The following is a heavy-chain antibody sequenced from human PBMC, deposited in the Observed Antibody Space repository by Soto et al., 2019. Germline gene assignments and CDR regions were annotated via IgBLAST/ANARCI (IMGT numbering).Heavy chain of an antibody. CDR3: ARGRDQPSVGLYCDS. V-gene: IGHV1-69*01. CDR2: IIPMLGTP. CDR1: GDAFTNYI. D-gene: IGHD1-26*01. Sequence: QVQLVQSGAEVKKPGSSVKVSCKASGDAFTNYIFDWVRQAPGQGLEWMGGIIPMLGTPKYAQTFQDRVTVAAAVATVTAYWEMTSMTFDDTVVYYCARGRDQPSVGLYCDSWGEGTRVTVSS. J-gene: IGHJ4*02.